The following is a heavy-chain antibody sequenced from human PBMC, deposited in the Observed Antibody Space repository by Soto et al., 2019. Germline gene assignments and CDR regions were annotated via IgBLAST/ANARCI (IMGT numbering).Heavy chain of an antibody. V-gene: IGHV3-23*01. CDR2: ISGSGGST. Sequence: WGSLRLSCAASGFTFSSYAMSWVRQAPGKGLEWVSAISGSGGSTYYADSVKGRFTISRDNSKNTLYLQMNSLRAEDTAVYYSAKRPQFPTDYYYYGMDVWGQGTTVTVSS. J-gene: IGHJ6*02. CDR3: AKRPQFPTDYYYYGMDV. CDR1: GFTFSSYA. D-gene: IGHD4-17*01.